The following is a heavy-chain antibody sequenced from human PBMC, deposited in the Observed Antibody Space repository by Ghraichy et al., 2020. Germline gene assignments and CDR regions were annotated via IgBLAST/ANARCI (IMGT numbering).Heavy chain of an antibody. D-gene: IGHD5-12*01. V-gene: IGHV3-21*01. CDR1: GFTFSSYS. Sequence: GGSLRLSCAASGFTFSSYSMNWVRQAPGKGLEWVSSISSSSSYIYYADSVKGRFTISRDNAKNSLYLQMNSLRAEDTAVYYCARDLGVIVATTGYFDYWGQGTLVTVSS. CDR3: ARDLGVIVATTGYFDY. J-gene: IGHJ4*02. CDR2: ISSSSSYI.